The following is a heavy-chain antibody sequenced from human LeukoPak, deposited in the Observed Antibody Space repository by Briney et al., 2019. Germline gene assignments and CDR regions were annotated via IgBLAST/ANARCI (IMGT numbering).Heavy chain of an antibody. D-gene: IGHD5-18*01. CDR3: ARNPTAMVKTGLLAAFDI. J-gene: IGHJ3*02. CDR2: IYYSGST. CDR1: GGSISSYY. Sequence: SETLSLTCTVSGGSISSYYWSWIRQPPGKGLEWIGYIYYSGSTNYNPSLKSRVTISVDTSKNQFSLKLSSVTAADTAVYYCARNPTAMVKTGLLAAFDIWGQGTMVTVSS. V-gene: IGHV4-59*12.